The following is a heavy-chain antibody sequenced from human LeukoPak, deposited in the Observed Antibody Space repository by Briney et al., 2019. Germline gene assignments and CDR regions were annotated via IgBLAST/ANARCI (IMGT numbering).Heavy chain of an antibody. J-gene: IGHJ4*02. Sequence: GGSLRLSCTASGFDFRSYAMAWVRQAPGKGLEGVAAIGSDGDRVHEDSVKGRFTISRDNSKSTLYLQMDDLRAEDTAVYFCAKSAGVATIYFDSWGQGALVTVSS. CDR2: IGSDGDR. V-gene: IGHV3-23*01. D-gene: IGHD5-12*01. CDR1: GFDFRSYA. CDR3: AKSAGVATIYFDS.